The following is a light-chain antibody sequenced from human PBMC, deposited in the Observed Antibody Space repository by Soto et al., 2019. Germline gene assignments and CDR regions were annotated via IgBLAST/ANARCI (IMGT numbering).Light chain of an antibody. CDR2: AAS. V-gene: IGKV1-39*01. Sequence: DIQMTQSPSSLSASVGDRVTITCRARQSSSSYLNWYQQKPGKAPKLLIYAASSLQSGVPSRFSGSGSGTDFTLTISNLQPEDFATYYCQQSYSTPQTFGQGTKLEIK. CDR3: QQSYSTPQT. J-gene: IGKJ2*01. CDR1: QSSSSY.